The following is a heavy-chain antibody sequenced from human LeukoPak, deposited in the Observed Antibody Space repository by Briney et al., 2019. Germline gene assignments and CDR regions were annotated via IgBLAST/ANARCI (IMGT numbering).Heavy chain of an antibody. V-gene: IGHV1-18*04. CDR2: ISAYNGNT. Sequence: ASVKVSFKASGYTFTGYYMHWVRQAPGQGLEWMGWISAYNGNTNYAQKLQGRVTMTTDTSTSTAYMELRSLRSDDTAVYYCARDTRDVVAFGDYWGQGTLVTVSP. D-gene: IGHD5-24*01. CDR3: ARDTRDVVAFGDY. CDR1: GYTFTGYY. J-gene: IGHJ4*02.